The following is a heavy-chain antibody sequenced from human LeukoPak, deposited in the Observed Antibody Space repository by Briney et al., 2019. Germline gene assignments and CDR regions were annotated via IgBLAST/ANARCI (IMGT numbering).Heavy chain of an antibody. V-gene: IGHV3-30*18. J-gene: IGHJ6*03. CDR1: GFTFSSYG. CDR3: AKEFVGIAAAGKRGYMDV. Sequence: GRSLRLSRAASGFTFSSYGMHWVRQAPGKGLEWVAVISYDGSNKYYADSVKGRFTISRGNSKNTLYLQMNSLRAEDTAVYYCAKEFVGIAAAGKRGYMDVWGKGTTVTVSS. D-gene: IGHD6-13*01. CDR2: ISYDGSNK.